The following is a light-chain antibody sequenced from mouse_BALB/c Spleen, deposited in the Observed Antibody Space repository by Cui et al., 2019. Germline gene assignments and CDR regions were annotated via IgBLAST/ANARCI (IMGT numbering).Light chain of an antibody. CDR2: DTS. J-gene: IGKJ1*01. CDR3: QQWSSYPRT. Sequence: QIVLTQSPAIMSASPGEKVTITCSASSSVSYMYWYQQKPGSSPRLLIYDTSYLASGVPVRFSGSGSGTSYSLTISRMEAEDAATYYCQQWSSYPRTFGGGTKLEIK. CDR1: SSVSY. V-gene: IGKV4-55*01.